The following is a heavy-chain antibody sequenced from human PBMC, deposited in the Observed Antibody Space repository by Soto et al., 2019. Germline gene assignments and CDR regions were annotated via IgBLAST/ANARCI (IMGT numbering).Heavy chain of an antibody. D-gene: IGHD2-21*02. V-gene: IGHV4-31*03. CDR3: ARDGSDCGGDCYNAFDI. J-gene: IGHJ3*02. Sequence: SETLSLTCTVSGGSISSGGYHWICIRQHPGKGLEWIGYIYYSGSTYYNPSLKRRVTISVDTSKNQFSLKLSSVTAADTAVYYCARDGSDCGGDCYNAFDIWGQGTMVTVSS. CDR1: GGSISSGGYH. CDR2: IYYSGST.